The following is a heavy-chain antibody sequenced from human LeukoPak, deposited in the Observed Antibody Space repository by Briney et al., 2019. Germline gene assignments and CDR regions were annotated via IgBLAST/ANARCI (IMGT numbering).Heavy chain of an antibody. D-gene: IGHD6-19*01. CDR2: NKVKSDAT. J-gene: IGHJ4*02. CDR1: GYTLIDYY. CDR3: ARVGRESSTGWLDY. Sequence: VASVKVSCKASGYTLIDYYFNWVRQTPGRGPEWMGRNKVKSDATDKTQKFQVRVTVTRDTSISTAYMELSSLRSGDTAVYYCARVGRESSTGWLDYWGQGTLVTVSS. V-gene: IGHV1-2*06.